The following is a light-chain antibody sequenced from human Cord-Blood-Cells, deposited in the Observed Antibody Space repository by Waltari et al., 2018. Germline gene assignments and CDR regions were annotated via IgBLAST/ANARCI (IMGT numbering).Light chain of an antibody. CDR3: SSYTSSSTWV. J-gene: IGLJ3*02. V-gene: IGLV2-14*01. Sequence: QSALTQPASVSGSPGQSITTPFTGTSSDVGGYNYSSWYQQHPGKAPKLMIYDVRKRPSGVSNRFSGSKSGNTASLTISGLQAEDEADYYCSSYTSSSTWVFGGGTKLTVL. CDR2: DVR. CDR1: SSDVGGYNY.